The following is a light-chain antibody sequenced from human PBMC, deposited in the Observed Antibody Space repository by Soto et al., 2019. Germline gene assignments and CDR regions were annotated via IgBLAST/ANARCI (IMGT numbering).Light chain of an antibody. CDR2: GAS. V-gene: IGKV3-15*01. CDR3: QQYNTWPGT. CDR1: QSISSS. Sequence: EIVMTRSPATLSVSHGERATLSCRASQSISSSLAWYQQKPGQAPRLLIYGASTRATGIPARFSGSGSGTQFTLTISSLQPEDFGTYYCQQYNTWPGTFGQGNKVDIK. J-gene: IGKJ1*01.